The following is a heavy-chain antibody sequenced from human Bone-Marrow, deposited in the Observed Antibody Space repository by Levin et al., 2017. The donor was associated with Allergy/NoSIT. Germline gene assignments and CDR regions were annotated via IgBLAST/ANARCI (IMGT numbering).Heavy chain of an antibody. V-gene: IGHV3-53*01. CDR1: GFTVSSSY. J-gene: IGHJ6*03. D-gene: IGHD2-15*01. Sequence: HTGGSLRLSCAASGFTVSSSYMSWVRQGPGKGLEWVSVIYSGGSTYYADSVKGRFTISRDNSKNTLYLQMNSLRAEDTAMYYCARDHFATYMDVWGKGTTVTVSS. CDR2: IYSGGST. CDR3: ARDHFATYMDV.